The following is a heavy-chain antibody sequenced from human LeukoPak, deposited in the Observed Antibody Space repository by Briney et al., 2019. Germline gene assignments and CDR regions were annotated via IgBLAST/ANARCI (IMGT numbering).Heavy chain of an antibody. CDR3: ARGIAAAGSFDY. Sequence: SVKVSCKASGGTFSSYAISWVRQAPGQGLEWMGGIIPIFGAANYAQKFQGRVTITADESTSTAYMELSSLRSEDTAVYYCARGIAAAGSFDYWGQGTLVTVSS. D-gene: IGHD6-13*01. CDR2: IIPIFGAA. V-gene: IGHV1-69*01. CDR1: GGTFSSYA. J-gene: IGHJ4*02.